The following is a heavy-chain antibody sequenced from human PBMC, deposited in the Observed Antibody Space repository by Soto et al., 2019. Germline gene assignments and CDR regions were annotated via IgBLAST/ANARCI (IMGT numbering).Heavy chain of an antibody. CDR3: ARAQALDY. CDR2: IKQDGSEK. Sequence: EVQLVESGGGLVKPGGSLRLSCAASGFTFSSSWMSWVRQAPGKGLEWVANIKQDGSEKYYVDSVKGRFTISRDNAKNSLYLQMNSLRAEDTAVYYCARAQALDYWGQGTLVTVSS. V-gene: IGHV3-7*01. CDR1: GFTFSSSW. J-gene: IGHJ4*02.